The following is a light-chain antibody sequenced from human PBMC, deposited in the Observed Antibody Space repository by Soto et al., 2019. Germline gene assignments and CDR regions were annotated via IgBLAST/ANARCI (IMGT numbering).Light chain of an antibody. J-gene: IGLJ2*01. CDR1: SSNIGAYNY. V-gene: IGLV2-14*01. CDR3: SSYTSTPIPML. Sequence: QSVLTQPASVSGSPGQSITIPCTGTSSNIGAYNYVSWYQQHPGKAPKLIIYEVSDRPSGVSNRFSGSKSGHTASLTISGLQAEDEADYFCSSYTSTPIPMLFGGGTKLTVL. CDR2: EVS.